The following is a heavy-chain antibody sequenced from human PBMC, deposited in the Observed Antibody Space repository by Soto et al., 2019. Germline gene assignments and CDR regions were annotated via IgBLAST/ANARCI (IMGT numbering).Heavy chain of an antibody. CDR2: INPNSGGT. D-gene: IGHD6-13*01. V-gene: IGHV1-2*02. J-gene: IGHJ6*02. CDR1: GYTFSGFY. Sequence: ASVKVSCKASGYTFSGFYMHWVRQAPGQGLEWMGWINPNSGGTKSAEKFQGRVTMTRDTSISTAYMELSSLRSEDTAVYYCAREVVIAAAGIDYYGMDVWGQGTTVTVSS. CDR3: AREVVIAAAGIDYYGMDV.